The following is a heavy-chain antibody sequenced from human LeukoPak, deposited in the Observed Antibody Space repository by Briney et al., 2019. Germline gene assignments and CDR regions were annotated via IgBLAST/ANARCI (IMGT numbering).Heavy chain of an antibody. CDR1: GGSISNSSYY. V-gene: IGHV4-39*01. CDR3: ARIFSSSWFGDCFDN. D-gene: IGHD6-6*01. CDR2: MFYRGST. J-gene: IGHJ4*02. Sequence: SETLSLTCTVSGGSISNSSYYWGWIRRPLGKGLEWIGSMFYRGSTYYNPSLKSRITVSVDTSKNQFSLKLTSVTASDTAVYYCARIFSSSWFGDCFDNWGLGTLVTVSS.